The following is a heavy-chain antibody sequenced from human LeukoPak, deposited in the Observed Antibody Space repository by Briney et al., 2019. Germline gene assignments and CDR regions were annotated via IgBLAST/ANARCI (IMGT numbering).Heavy chain of an antibody. J-gene: IGHJ6*02. CDR2: IIPILGIA. Sequence: SVTVSCKASGGTFSSYTISWVRQAPGQGLEWMGRIIPILGIANYAQKFQGRVTITADKSTSTAYMELSSLRSEDTAVYYCARDGGSSGTGYYYYYGMDVWGQGTTVTVSS. D-gene: IGHD1-26*01. CDR3: ARDGGSSGTGYYYYYGMDV. V-gene: IGHV1-69*02. CDR1: GGTFSSYT.